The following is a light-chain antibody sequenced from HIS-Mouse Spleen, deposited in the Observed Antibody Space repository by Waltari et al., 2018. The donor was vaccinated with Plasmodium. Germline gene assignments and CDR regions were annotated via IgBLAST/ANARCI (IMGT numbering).Light chain of an antibody. CDR2: GAS. J-gene: IGKJ2*01. V-gene: IGKV3-20*01. CDR3: QQYGSSPYT. Sequence: TQSPGTLSLSPGERATLSCRASQSVSSSYLAWYQQKPGQAPRLLIYGASSRATGIPDRFSGSGSGTDFTLTISRLEPEDFAVYYSQQYGSSPYTFGQGTKLEFK. CDR1: QSVSSSY.